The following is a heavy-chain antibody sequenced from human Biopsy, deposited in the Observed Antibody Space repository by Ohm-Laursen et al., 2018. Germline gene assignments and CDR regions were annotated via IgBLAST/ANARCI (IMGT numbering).Heavy chain of an antibody. V-gene: IGHV4-34*01. Sequence: GTLSLTCAVYGGSFSGYYWTWIRQPPGKGLEWIGEINHRGSASYNPSLKSRITVLVDTSKNQFSLKLNSVTAADTAVYYCARRPYGGTRYWYFDLWGRGTLVTVSS. CDR2: INHRGSA. D-gene: IGHD4-23*01. CDR1: GGSFSGYY. CDR3: ARRPYGGTRYWYFDL. J-gene: IGHJ2*01.